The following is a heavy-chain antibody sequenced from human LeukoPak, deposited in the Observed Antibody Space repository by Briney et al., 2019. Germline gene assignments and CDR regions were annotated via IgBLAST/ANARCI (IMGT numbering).Heavy chain of an antibody. V-gene: IGHV1-69*04. CDR3: AREAIRLRLGELSLLGYFDY. CDR2: IIPILGIA. J-gene: IGHJ4*02. CDR1: GGTFSSYA. Sequence: SVKVSCKASGGTFSSYAISWVRQAPGQGLEWMGRIIPILGIANYAQKFQDRVTITADKSTSTAYMELSSLRSEDTVVYYCAREAIRLRLGELSLLGYFDYWGQGTLVTVSS. D-gene: IGHD3-16*02.